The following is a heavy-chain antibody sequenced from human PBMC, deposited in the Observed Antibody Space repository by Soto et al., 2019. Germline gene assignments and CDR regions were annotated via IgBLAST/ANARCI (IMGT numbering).Heavy chain of an antibody. V-gene: IGHV5-51*01. CDR3: ARHGEGYCSGGSCRYYGMDV. J-gene: IGHJ6*02. CDR2: IYPGDSET. Sequence: GESLKISCKGSGYSFHTHWIVWVRQMPGKGLEWVGIIYPGDSETRYSSSFQGQVTISADKSISTAFLQWSSLKASDSAIYYCARHGEGYCSGGSCRYYGMDVWGQGTTVTVSS. D-gene: IGHD2-15*01. CDR1: GYSFHTHW.